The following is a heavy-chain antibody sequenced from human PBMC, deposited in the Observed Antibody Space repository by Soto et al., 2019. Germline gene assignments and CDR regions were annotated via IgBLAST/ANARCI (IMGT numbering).Heavy chain of an antibody. J-gene: IGHJ4*02. Sequence: PSETLSLTCTVSGDSIGGGDFYWTWIRQSPGKGLEYIGYIYKSGRTYYNPSLKSRPIISLDTSKNQFSLKLSSVTAADTAVYYCARGVLSGKDSSGYYAHYFDYWGQGTLVTVSS. D-gene: IGHD3-22*01. CDR2: IYKSGRT. V-gene: IGHV4-30-4*01. CDR1: GDSIGGGDFY. CDR3: ARGVLSGKDSSGYYAHYFDY.